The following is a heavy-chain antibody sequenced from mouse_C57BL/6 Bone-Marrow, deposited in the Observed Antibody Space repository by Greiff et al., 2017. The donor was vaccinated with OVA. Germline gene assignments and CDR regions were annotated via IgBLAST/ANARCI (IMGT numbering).Heavy chain of an antibody. J-gene: IGHJ3*01. CDR3: TSVYDGYFWFAY. CDR2: IDPENGDT. D-gene: IGHD2-3*01. Sequence: EVQLQQSGAELVRPGASVKLSCTASGFNIKDDYMHWVKQRPEQGLEWIGWIDPENGDTEYASKFQGKATITADPSSNTAYLQLSSLTSEDTAVYYCTSVYDGYFWFAYWGQGTLVTVSA. CDR1: GFNIKDDY. V-gene: IGHV14-4*01.